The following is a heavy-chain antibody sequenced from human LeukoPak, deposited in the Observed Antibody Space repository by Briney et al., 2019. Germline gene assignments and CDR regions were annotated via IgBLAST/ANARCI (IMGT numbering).Heavy chain of an antibody. V-gene: IGHV4-30-4*01. Sequence: PSQTLSLTCTVSGGSISSGDYYWSWIRQPPGKGLEWIGYIYYSGSTYYNPSLKSRVTISVDTSKNQFSLKLSSVTAADTAVYYCARGKGLENYFDYWGQGTLATVSS. D-gene: IGHD6-19*01. CDR2: IYYSGST. CDR3: ARGKGLENYFDY. J-gene: IGHJ4*02. CDR1: GGSISSGDYY.